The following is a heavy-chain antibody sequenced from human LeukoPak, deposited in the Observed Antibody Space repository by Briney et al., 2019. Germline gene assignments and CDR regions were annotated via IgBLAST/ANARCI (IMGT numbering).Heavy chain of an antibody. CDR1: VFPFSTYG. D-gene: IGHD4-17*01. Sequence: GGPLRLPFAPPVFPFSTYGFPWVAQPPGKGREGVGFIEYAGSDYYYANSVKGRFTISRENSKHTLYLQMNSLRSEDTAVYYCAKGLGDYDDFRLGYWGEGTLVTVSS. CDR2: IEYAGSDY. V-gene: IGHV3-30*02. CDR3: AKGLGDYDDFRLGY. J-gene: IGHJ4*02.